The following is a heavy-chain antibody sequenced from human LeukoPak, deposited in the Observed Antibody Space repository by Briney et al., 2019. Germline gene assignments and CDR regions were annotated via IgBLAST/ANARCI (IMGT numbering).Heavy chain of an antibody. CDR3: ARLAAGAARPDSIDC. J-gene: IGHJ4*02. D-gene: IGHD6-6*01. V-gene: IGHV3-30-3*01. CDR1: GFTFSSYA. CDR2: ISYDGSNK. Sequence: GGSLRLSCAASGFTFSSYAMHWVRQAPGKGLEWVAVISYDGSNKYYADSVKGRFTISRDNSKNTLYLQMNSLRAEDTAVYYCARLAAGAARPDSIDCWGQGTLVTVSS.